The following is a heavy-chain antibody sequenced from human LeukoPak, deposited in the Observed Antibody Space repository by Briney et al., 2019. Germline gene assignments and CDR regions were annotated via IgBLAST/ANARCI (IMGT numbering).Heavy chain of an antibody. J-gene: IGHJ4*02. Sequence: ASVKVSCTASGGTFSSYAISWVRQAPGQGLEWMGGIIPIFGTANYAQKFQGRVTITADESTSTAYMELSSLRSEDTAVYYCARGAGPIYFDYWAREPWSPSPQ. D-gene: IGHD6-13*01. V-gene: IGHV1-69*01. CDR3: ARGAGPIYFDY. CDR2: IIPIFGTA. CDR1: GGTFSSYA.